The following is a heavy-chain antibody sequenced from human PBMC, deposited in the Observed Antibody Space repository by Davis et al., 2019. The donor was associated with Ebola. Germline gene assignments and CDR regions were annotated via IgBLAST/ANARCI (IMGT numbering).Heavy chain of an antibody. Sequence: GESLKISCAASGFTFSSYAMHWVRQAPGKGLEWVAVISYDGSNKYYADSVKGRFTISRDNSKNTLYLQMNSLRAEDTAVYYCVNHGFFDYWGQGTLVTVSS. CDR1: GFTFSSYA. CDR2: ISYDGSNK. D-gene: IGHD5-24*01. CDR3: VNHGFFDY. J-gene: IGHJ4*02. V-gene: IGHV3-30*04.